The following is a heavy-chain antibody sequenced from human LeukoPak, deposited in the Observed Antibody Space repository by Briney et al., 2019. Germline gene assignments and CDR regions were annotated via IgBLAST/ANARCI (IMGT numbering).Heavy chain of an antibody. D-gene: IGHD6-13*01. J-gene: IGHJ4*02. V-gene: IGHV4-61*02. CDR2: IYTSGST. Sequence: SETLSLTCTVSGGSISSASYYWSWIRQPAGKGLEWIGRIYTSGSTNYNPSLKSRVTISVDTSKNQFSLKLSSVTAADTAVYYCAMRERLAAAFAYWGQGTLVTVSS. CDR3: AMRERLAAAFAY. CDR1: GGSISSASYY.